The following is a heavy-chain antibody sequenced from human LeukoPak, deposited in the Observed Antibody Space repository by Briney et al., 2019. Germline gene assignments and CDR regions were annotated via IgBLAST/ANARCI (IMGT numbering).Heavy chain of an antibody. J-gene: IGHJ4*02. CDR2: IYYSGST. Sequence: PSETLSLTCTVSGGSISSSSYYWGWIRQPPGKGLEWIGSIYYSGSTYYNPSLKSRVTISVDTSKNQFSLKLSSVTAADTAVYYCARLCSSTSCPFDYWGQGALVTVSS. CDR1: GGSISSSSYY. D-gene: IGHD2-2*01. V-gene: IGHV4-39*01. CDR3: ARLCSSTSCPFDY.